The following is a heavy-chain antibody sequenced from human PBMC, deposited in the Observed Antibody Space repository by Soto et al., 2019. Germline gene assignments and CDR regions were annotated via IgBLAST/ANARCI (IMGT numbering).Heavy chain of an antibody. CDR2: IYYTGST. V-gene: IGHV4-59*08. CDR1: GGSISDYY. Sequence: ETLPLTGTGSGGSISDYYWSWIRQPPGKGLEWVGFIYYTGSTNYNPSLKSRLTISLDTSKNQFSLKLNSVTAADTAVYYCASGAYWNFAYWGQGALVTVSS. J-gene: IGHJ4*02. CDR3: ASGAYWNFAY. D-gene: IGHD1-1*01.